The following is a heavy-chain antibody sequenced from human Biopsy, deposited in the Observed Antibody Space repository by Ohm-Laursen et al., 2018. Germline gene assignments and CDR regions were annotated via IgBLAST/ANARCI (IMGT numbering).Heavy chain of an antibody. CDR1: GKTFSDYQ. J-gene: IGHJ4*02. D-gene: IGHD2-15*01. CDR3: GNEVHGRDY. V-gene: IGHV4-34*08. CDR2: VNQAGTT. Sequence: SDTLSLTWAVFGKTFSDYQGSWIRQPPGKGREWIGQVNQAGTTNYNPSLKSRVSISADASKYEFSLRLTSVTAADTAVYLCGNEVHGRDYWGLGAQVTVSS.